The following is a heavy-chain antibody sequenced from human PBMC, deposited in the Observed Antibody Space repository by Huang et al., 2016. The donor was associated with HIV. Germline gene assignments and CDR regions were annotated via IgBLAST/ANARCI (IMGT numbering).Heavy chain of an antibody. CDR1: GGSFRNFA. J-gene: IGHJ4*02. V-gene: IGHV1-69*01. D-gene: IGHD3-22*01. CDR2: VIPTLGTT. CDR3: ATVDYYDTSGPQRGYFDN. Sequence: QVQLVQSGAEVTKPGSSVKVSCKASGGSFRNFAIGWVRQATGQGLEWMGGVIPTLGTTNYAQKFQGRVTIIADECTSTAYMELSSLRSEDTAVYYCATVDYYDTSGPQRGYFDNWGQGTLVTVSS.